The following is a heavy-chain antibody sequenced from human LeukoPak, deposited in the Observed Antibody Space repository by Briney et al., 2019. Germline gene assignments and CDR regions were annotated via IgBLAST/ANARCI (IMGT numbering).Heavy chain of an antibody. J-gene: IGHJ4*02. V-gene: IGHV3-7*05. CDR3: AYRNNFEY. CDR1: GFSFSGHW. D-gene: IGHD1-26*01. CDR2: IKADGSEK. Sequence: PGGSLRLSCAASGFSFSGHWMNWVRQPPGKELEWVANIKADGSEKYYVDSVKGRFTISRDDAKRTVDLQMDNLRAEDTAIYYCAYRNNFEYWGQGALVTISS.